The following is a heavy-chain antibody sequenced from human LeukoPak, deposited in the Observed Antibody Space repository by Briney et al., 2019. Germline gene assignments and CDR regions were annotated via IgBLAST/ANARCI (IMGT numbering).Heavy chain of an antibody. CDR3: VRSSSWYQNWFDP. CDR1: GDSISSYY. J-gene: IGHJ5*02. CDR2: IHYSGST. D-gene: IGHD6-13*01. Sequence: PSETLSLTCTVSGDSISSYYWSWIRQPPGKGLEWIGYIHYSGSTNYNPSLQSRVTISVDTSKNQFPLILTSVTAADTAVYYCVRSSSWYQNWFDPWGQGNLVTVSS. V-gene: IGHV4-59*01.